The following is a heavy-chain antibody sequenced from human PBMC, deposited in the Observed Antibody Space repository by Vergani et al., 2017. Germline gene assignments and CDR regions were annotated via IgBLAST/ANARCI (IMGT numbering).Heavy chain of an antibody. Sequence: VQLVESGGGVVQPGRSLRLSCAASGFTFSSYAMHWVRQAPGKGLEWVAVISYDGSNKYYADSVKGRFTISRDNSKNTLYLQMNSLRAEDTAVYYCASAGDLSSGWYGDYCDYWGQGTLVTVSS. D-gene: IGHD6-19*01. V-gene: IGHV3-30-3*01. CDR1: GFTFSSYA. CDR2: ISYDGSNK. J-gene: IGHJ4*02. CDR3: ASAGDLSSGWYGDYCDY.